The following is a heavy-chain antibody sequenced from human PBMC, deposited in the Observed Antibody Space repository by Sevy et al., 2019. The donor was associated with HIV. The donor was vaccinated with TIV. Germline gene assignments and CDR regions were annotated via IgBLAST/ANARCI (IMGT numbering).Heavy chain of an antibody. J-gene: IGHJ6*02. CDR3: STDPIIVLLVTDGMDV. CDR1: GFTFSNAW. D-gene: IGHD2-8*02. Sequence: GGSLRLSCAASGFTFSNAWMSWVRQAPGKGLECVGRIKSKTDGGTIDYAAPVKGRFTISRDDSKNTVYLQMNSLKSEDTAVYYCSTDPIIVLLVTDGMDVWGQGTTVTVSS. CDR2: IKSKTDGGTI. V-gene: IGHV3-15*01.